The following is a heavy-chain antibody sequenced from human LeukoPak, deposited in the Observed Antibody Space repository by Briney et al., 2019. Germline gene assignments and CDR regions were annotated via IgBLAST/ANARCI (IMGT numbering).Heavy chain of an antibody. D-gene: IGHD6-25*01. CDR3: ARSSGTGTFSY. V-gene: IGHV4-39*02. CDR1: GDSISRSTYY. Sequence: PSETLSLTCTVSGDSISRSTYYWAWIRQPPGKGLGWIGSVYYGRSPYFNPSLERRATISVDTSKNHFSLKMSSVTAADTAVYYCARSSGTGTFSYGGQGTLVTVSS. J-gene: IGHJ4*02. CDR2: VYYGRSP.